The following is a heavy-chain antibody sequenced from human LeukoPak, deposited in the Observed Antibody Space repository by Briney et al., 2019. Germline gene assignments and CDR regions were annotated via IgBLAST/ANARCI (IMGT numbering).Heavy chain of an antibody. Sequence: KPSETLSLTCTVSGGSISSSSYYWSWIRQHPGKGLEWIGYIYYSGSTYYNPSLKSRVTISIDTSKNQFSLKLSSVTAADTAVYYCARSSPREGRFDYWGQGTLVTVSS. CDR3: ARSSPREGRFDY. CDR1: GGSISSSSYY. CDR2: IYYSGST. J-gene: IGHJ4*02. V-gene: IGHV4-31*03.